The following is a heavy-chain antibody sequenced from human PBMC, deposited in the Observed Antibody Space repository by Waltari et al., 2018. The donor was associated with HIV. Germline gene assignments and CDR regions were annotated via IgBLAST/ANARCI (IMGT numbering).Heavy chain of an antibody. CDR2: ITGSGGGT. Sequence: EVQLLESGGGLVQPGGSLRLSCADSGFIFSSYAMRWVRQAPGKGLEWVSAITGSGGGTYYADSVKGRFTFSRDNSQNTLYLQMNSLRAEDTAVYYCAKYLDCSGTSCYTPYFDYWGQGTLVTVSP. V-gene: IGHV3-23*01. CDR3: AKYLDCSGTSCYTPYFDY. J-gene: IGHJ4*02. CDR1: GFIFSSYA. D-gene: IGHD2-2*02.